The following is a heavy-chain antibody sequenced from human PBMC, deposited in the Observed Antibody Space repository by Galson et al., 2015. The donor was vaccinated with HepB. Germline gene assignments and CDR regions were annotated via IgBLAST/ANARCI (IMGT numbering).Heavy chain of an antibody. CDR2: IYYSGST. J-gene: IGHJ6*02. V-gene: IGHV4-39*07. CDR1: DGSISSGGYY. D-gene: IGHD1-26*01. CDR3: ARALSYGLTKGRPFYYGMDV. Sequence: SETLSLTCTVSDGSISSGGYYWSWIRQPPGKGLEWIGSIYYSGSTYYNPSLKSRVTISVDTSKNQFSLKLSSVTAADTAVYYCARALSYGLTKGRPFYYGMDVWGQGTTVTVSS.